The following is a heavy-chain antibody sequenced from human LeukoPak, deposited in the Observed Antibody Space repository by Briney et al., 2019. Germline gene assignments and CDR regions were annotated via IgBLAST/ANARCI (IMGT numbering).Heavy chain of an antibody. CDR2: MNPNSGNT. V-gene: IGHV1-8*02. D-gene: IGHD5-12*01. Sequence: ASVKVSCKASGYTFTSYDINWVRQATGQGLEWMGWMNPNSGNTGYAQKFQGRVTMARDTSISTAYMELSRLRSDDTAVYYYARGHIVATRSGNWFDPWGQGTLATVSS. CDR3: ARGHIVATRSGNWFDP. J-gene: IGHJ5*02. CDR1: GYTFTSYD.